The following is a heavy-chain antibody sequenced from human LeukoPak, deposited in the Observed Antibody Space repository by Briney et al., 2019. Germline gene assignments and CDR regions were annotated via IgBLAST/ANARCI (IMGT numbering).Heavy chain of an antibody. J-gene: IGHJ3*02. Sequence: GGSLRLSCAASGFTVSSNYMSWVRQAPGQGLEWVSVIYSGGSTYYADSVRGRFTIPRDNSKNTLYLQMNSLRAEDTAVYYCARDVDYGSGSYPSADIWGQGTMVTVSS. D-gene: IGHD3-10*01. CDR3: ARDVDYGSGSYPSADI. V-gene: IGHV3-53*01. CDR1: GFTVSSNY. CDR2: IYSGGST.